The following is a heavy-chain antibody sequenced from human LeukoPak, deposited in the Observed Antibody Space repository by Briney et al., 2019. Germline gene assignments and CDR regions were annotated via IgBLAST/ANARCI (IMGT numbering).Heavy chain of an antibody. D-gene: IGHD2-2*01. J-gene: IGHJ4*02. Sequence: GGSLRLSCAASGFTFSSYSMNWVRQAPGKGLEWVSFISSRSYYIYYADSVKGRFTISRDNAKNSLYLQMNSLRAEDTAVYYCARVGCSSTSCYPYWGQGTLVTVSS. CDR1: GFTFSSYS. CDR2: ISSRSYYI. V-gene: IGHV3-21*06. CDR3: ARVGCSSTSCYPY.